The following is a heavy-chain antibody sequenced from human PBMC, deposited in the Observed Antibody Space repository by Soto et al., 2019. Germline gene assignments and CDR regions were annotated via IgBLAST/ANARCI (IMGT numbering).Heavy chain of an antibody. CDR3: AKVRVRRGYSYGYVGPLDY. J-gene: IGHJ4*02. CDR1: GFTFSSYG. CDR2: ISYDGSNK. Sequence: GGSLRLSCAASGFTFSSYGMHWVRQAPGKGLEWVAVISYDGSNKYYADSVKGRFTISRDNSKNTLYLQMNSLRAEDTAVYYCAKVRVRRGYSYGYVGPLDYWGQGTLVTVSS. V-gene: IGHV3-30*18. D-gene: IGHD5-18*01.